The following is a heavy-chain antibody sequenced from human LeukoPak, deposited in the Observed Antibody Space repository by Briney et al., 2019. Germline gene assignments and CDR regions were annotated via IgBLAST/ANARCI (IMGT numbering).Heavy chain of an antibody. CDR3: ASPRDGYNPFDY. CDR2: ISSSGTYI. D-gene: IGHD5-24*01. CDR1: GFTFSSYS. J-gene: IGHJ4*02. Sequence: TGGSLTLSCAASGFTFSSYSMNWVRQAPGKGLEWVSSISSSGTYIYYADSVKGRFTISRDNAKNSLYLQMNSLRAEDTAVYYCASPRDGYNPFDYWGQGTLVTVSS. V-gene: IGHV3-21*06.